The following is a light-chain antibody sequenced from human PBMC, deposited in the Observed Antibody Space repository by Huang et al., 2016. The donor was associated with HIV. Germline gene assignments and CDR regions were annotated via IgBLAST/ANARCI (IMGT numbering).Light chain of an antibody. CDR3: QQTYSAPVT. CDR2: SST. Sequence: DIQVTQSPSSLSASVGDRVTITCRTSQRISSHLSWYQQKIGKGPKFLIYSSTVLQSGVPSRFTGSGSGTDFTLTINSLQPEDFATYYCQQTYSAPVTFGGGTRVEIK. V-gene: IGKV1-39*01. J-gene: IGKJ4*01. CDR1: QRISSH.